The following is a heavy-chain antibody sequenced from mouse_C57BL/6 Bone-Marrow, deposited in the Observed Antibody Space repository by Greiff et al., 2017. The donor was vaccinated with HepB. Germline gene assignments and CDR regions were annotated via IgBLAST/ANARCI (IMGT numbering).Heavy chain of an antibody. CDR2: ISSGGDYI. V-gene: IGHV5-9-1*02. Sequence: EVQWVESGEGLVKPGGSLKLSCAASGFTFSSYAMSWVRQTPEKRLEWVAYISSGGDYIYYADTVKGRFTISRDNARNTLYLQMSSLKSEDTAMYYCTKWDGLYYAMDYWGQGTSVTVSS. CDR1: GFTFSSYA. J-gene: IGHJ4*01. CDR3: TKWDGLYYAMDY. D-gene: IGHD4-1*01.